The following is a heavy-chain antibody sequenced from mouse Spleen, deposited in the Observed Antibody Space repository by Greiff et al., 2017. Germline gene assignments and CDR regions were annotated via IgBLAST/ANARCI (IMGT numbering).Heavy chain of an antibody. D-gene: IGHD1-2*01. CDR1: GYTFTSYW. CDR3: ARGRVYYGYGDY. J-gene: IGHJ2*01. V-gene: IGHV1-61*01. CDR2: IYPSDSET. Sequence: QVQLQQPGAELVRPGSSVKLSCKASGYTFTSYWMDWVKQRPGQGLEWIGNIYPSDSETHYNQKFKDKATLTVDKSSSTAYMQLSSLTSEDSAVYYCARGRVYYGYGDYWGQGTTLTVSS.